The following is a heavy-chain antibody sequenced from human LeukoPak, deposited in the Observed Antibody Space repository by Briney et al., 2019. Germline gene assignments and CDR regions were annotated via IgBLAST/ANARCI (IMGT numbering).Heavy chain of an antibody. D-gene: IGHD5-12*01. CDR2: TYYRSKWYN. V-gene: IGHV6-1*01. CDR3: ARDGAYSGYGMDV. Sequence: SQTLSLTCAISGDSVSSNSAGWTWIRQSPPRGLEWLGRTYYRSKWYNDYSVSVKSRITINPDTSKNQFSLQLNSVTPEDTAVYYCARDGAYSGYGMDVWGQGTTVTVSS. CDR1: GDSVSSNSAG. J-gene: IGHJ6*02.